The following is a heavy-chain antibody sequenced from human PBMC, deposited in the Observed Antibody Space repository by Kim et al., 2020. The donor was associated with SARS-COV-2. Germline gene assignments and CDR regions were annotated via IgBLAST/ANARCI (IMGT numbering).Heavy chain of an antibody. V-gene: IGHV3-30*04. CDR1: GFNLNDYT. Sequence: GGSLRLSCVASGFNLNDYTFYWVRQAPGKGLECVAVMSFDASRIFYANSVKGRFTISRDNSKGTLFLQMNSLRGEDTGLYYCARDGVGSGPSSDYFNYYMDVWGKGATVTVSS. CDR2: MSFDASRI. CDR3: ARDGVGSGPSSDYFNYYMDV. J-gene: IGHJ6*04. D-gene: IGHD1-26*01.